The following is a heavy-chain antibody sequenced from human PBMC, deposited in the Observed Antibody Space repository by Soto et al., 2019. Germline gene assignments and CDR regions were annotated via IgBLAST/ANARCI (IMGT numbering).Heavy chain of an antibody. J-gene: IGHJ4*02. CDR1: VGSISSGGYY. D-gene: IGHD3-10*01. V-gene: IGHV4-31*03. CDR3: ARMVRGVIGNKYSFEY. CDR2: IYYSGST. Sequence: SETLSLTCTVSVGSISSGGYYLSWIRQHPWKGLEWIGYIYYSGSTYYNPSLKSRVTISVDTSKNQFSLKLSSVTAADTAVYYCARMVRGVIGNKYSFEYWGQGTMVTVSS.